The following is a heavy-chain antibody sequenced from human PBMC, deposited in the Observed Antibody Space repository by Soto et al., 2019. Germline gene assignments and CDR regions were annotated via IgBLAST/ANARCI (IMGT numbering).Heavy chain of an antibody. J-gene: IGHJ4*02. CDR2: IWYDGTQK. CDR1: GFTFNTYS. V-gene: IGHV3-33*01. CDR3: ARGSIPGSSWGRGYYFDY. D-gene: IGHD6-13*01. Sequence: GGSLRLSCEASGFTFNTYSMHWVRQPPGKGLEWLAAIWYDGTQKYYADSVKGRFIISRDNSKKTLYLEMNSLRAEDTAVYYCARGSIPGSSWGRGYYFDYWGQGTLVTVSS.